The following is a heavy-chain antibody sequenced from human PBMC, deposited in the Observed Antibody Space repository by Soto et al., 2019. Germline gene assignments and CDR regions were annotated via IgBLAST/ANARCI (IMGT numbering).Heavy chain of an antibody. V-gene: IGHV1-18*01. Sequence: ASVKVSCKASGYTFTSYGISWVRQAPGQGLEWMGWISAYNGNTNYAQKLQGRVTMTTDTSTSTAYMGLRSLRSDDTAVYYCARDRRSDSSGYYRYYYYYGMDVWGQGTTVTVSS. CDR2: ISAYNGNT. D-gene: IGHD3-22*01. J-gene: IGHJ6*02. CDR1: GYTFTSYG. CDR3: ARDRRSDSSGYYRYYYYYGMDV.